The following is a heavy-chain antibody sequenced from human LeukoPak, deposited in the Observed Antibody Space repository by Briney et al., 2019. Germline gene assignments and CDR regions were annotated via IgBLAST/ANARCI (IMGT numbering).Heavy chain of an antibody. CDR3: ARLEKGIAAAGLDY. J-gene: IGHJ4*02. D-gene: IGHD6-13*01. CDR1: GFTFSSYA. CDR2: IWYDGSNK. V-gene: IGHV3-33*08. Sequence: GGSLRLSCAASGFTFSSYAMSWVRQAPGKGLEWVAVIWYDGSNKYYADSVKGRSTISRDNSKNTLYLQMNSLRAEDTAVYYCARLEKGIAAAGLDYWGQGTLVTVSS.